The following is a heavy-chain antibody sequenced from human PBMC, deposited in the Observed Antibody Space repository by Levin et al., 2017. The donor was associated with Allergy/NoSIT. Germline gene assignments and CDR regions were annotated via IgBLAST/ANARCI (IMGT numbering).Heavy chain of an antibody. CDR2: IYYSGST. Sequence: SETLSLTCTVSGGSISSYYWSWIRQPPGKGLEWIGHIYYSGSTKYNPSLKSRVTISVDTSKNQFSLKLSSVTAADTAVYYCARDRTITTTGETYFYGMDVWGQGTTVTVSS. CDR3: ARDRTITTTGETYFYGMDV. J-gene: IGHJ6*02. V-gene: IGHV4-59*01. CDR1: GGSISSYY. D-gene: IGHD7-27*01.